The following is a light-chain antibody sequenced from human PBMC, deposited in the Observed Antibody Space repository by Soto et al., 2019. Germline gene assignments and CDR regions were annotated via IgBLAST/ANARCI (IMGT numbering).Light chain of an antibody. J-gene: IGLJ2*01. CDR3: CSAADNIV. V-gene: IGLV3-27*01. Sequence: SYELTQPSSVSVSPGQTARITCSGDVLAKKYARWFQQKPGQAPVLVIYKDSERPSGIPERFSGSSSGTTVTLTISGAQVEDEADYYCCSAADNIVFGGGTKVTVL. CDR1: VLAKKY. CDR2: KDS.